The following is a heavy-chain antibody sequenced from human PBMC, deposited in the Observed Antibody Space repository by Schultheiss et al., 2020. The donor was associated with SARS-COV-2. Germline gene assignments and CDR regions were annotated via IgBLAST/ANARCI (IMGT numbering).Heavy chain of an antibody. CDR1: GFTFSSYA. J-gene: IGHJ4*02. D-gene: IGHD6-19*01. Sequence: GESLKISCSASGFTFSSYAMAWVRQAPGKGLEWVSTISGSGTSTYYADSVKGRFTISRDNSKNTLYVQMNSLRIEDTAVYYCARTGSGWYGGFDYWGQGTLVTVS. CDR2: ISGSGTST. CDR3: ARTGSGWYGGFDY. V-gene: IGHV3-23*01.